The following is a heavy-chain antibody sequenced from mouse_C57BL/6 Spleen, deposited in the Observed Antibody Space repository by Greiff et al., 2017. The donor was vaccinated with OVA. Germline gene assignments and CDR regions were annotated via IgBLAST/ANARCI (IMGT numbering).Heavy chain of an antibody. CDR1: GYTFTSYW. CDR2: IYPGSGST. CDR3: AREEDYDVGYYAMDY. D-gene: IGHD2-4*01. J-gene: IGHJ4*01. Sequence: QVQLQQPGAELVKPGASVKMSCKASGYTFTSYWITWVKQRPGQGLEWIGDIYPGSGSTNYNEKFKSKATLTVDTSSSTAYMQLSSLTSEDSAVYYCAREEDYDVGYYAMDYWGQGTSVTVSS. V-gene: IGHV1-55*01.